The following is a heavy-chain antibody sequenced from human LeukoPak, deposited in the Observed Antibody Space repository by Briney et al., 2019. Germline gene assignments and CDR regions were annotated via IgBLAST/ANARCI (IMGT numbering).Heavy chain of an antibody. J-gene: IGHJ3*02. CDR3: ARGLGYCSNTSCYGFLYAFDI. CDR1: GGSISSGSYY. D-gene: IGHD2-2*01. V-gene: IGHV4-61*02. Sequence: PSQTLSLTCTVSGGSISSGSYYWSWIRQPAGKGLEWIGRIYTSGSTNYNPSLKSRVTISVDTSKNQFSLKLSSVTAADTAVYYCARGLGYCSNTSCYGFLYAFDIWGQGTKVTVSS. CDR2: IYTSGST.